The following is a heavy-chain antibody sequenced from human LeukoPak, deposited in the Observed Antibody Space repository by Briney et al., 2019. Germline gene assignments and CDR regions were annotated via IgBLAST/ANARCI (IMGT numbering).Heavy chain of an antibody. J-gene: IGHJ4*02. CDR2: IMPMLGIA. Sequence: SVKVSCKASGGTFSSYTISWVRQAPGQGLEGVGRIMPMLGIANYAQKFQGRVTNTADKSTSTAYMELSSLRSEDTAVYYCAREDYCSSTSCYNWGQGTLVTVSS. CDR3: AREDYCSSTSCYN. D-gene: IGHD2-2*01. CDR1: GGTFSSYT. V-gene: IGHV1-69*04.